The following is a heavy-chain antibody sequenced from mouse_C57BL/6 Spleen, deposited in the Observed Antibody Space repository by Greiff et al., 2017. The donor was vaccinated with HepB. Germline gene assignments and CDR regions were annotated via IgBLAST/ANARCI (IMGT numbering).Heavy chain of an antibody. CDR2: IDPETGGT. CDR3: TIPWYWYFDV. CDR1: GYTFTDYE. Sequence: QVQLQQSGAELVRPGASVTLSCKASGYTFTDYEMHWVKQTPVHGLEWIGAIDPETGGTAYNQKFKGKAILTADKSSSTAYMELRSLTSEDSAVYYCTIPWYWYFDVWGTGTTVTVSS. J-gene: IGHJ1*03. V-gene: IGHV1-15*01.